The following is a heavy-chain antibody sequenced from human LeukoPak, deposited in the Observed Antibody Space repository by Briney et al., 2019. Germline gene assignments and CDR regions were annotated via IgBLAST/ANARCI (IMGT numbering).Heavy chain of an antibody. Sequence: PGGSLRLSCAASGFTFSGYAMTWVRQAPGKGLEWVSVISGSGKFPSYADSVKGRFTISRDNAKNTLYLQMNSLEAEDTAMYYCAKIANFYDSSGFYGWGQGTLVTVSS. CDR3: AKIANFYDSSGFYG. CDR2: ISGSGKFP. D-gene: IGHD3-22*01. CDR1: GFTFSGYA. J-gene: IGHJ4*02. V-gene: IGHV3-23*01.